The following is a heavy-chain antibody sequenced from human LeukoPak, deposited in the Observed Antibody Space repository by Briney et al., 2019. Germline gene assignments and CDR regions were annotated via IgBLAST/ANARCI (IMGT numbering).Heavy chain of an antibody. D-gene: IGHD5-18*01. CDR2: IYYSGST. CDR1: GGSISSYY. Sequence: SETLSLTCTVSGGSISSYYWSWIRQPPGKGLEWLGYIYYSGSTNYNPSLKSRVTISVGTSKNQFSLKLSSVTAADTAVYYCARDTGGPYSYDWSLFDYWGQGTLVTVSS. CDR3: ARDTGGPYSYDWSLFDY. J-gene: IGHJ4*02. V-gene: IGHV4-59*01.